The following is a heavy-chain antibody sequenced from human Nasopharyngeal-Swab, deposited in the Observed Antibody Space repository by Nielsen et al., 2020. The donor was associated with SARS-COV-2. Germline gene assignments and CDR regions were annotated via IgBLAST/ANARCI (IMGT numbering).Heavy chain of an antibody. Sequence: ASVKVSCKASGYTFTSYGISWVRQAPGQGLEWMGWISAYNGNTNYAQRLQGRVTMTTDTSTSTAYMELRSLRSDDTAVYYCSRDHHYYDSSGYYMYYYYGMDVWGQGTTVTVSS. J-gene: IGHJ6*02. CDR3: SRDHHYYDSSGYYMYYYYGMDV. V-gene: IGHV1-18*01. D-gene: IGHD3-22*01. CDR1: GYTFTSYG. CDR2: ISAYNGNT.